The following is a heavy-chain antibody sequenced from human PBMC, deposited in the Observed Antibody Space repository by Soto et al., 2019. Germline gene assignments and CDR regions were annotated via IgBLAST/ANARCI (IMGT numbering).Heavy chain of an antibody. CDR3: ARENSYFDY. CDR2: IIPIFGTA. J-gene: IGHJ4*02. CDR1: GGTFSSYA. Sequence: GASVKVSCKSSGGTFSSYAISCVRQAPGQGLEWMGGIIPIFGTANYAQKFQGRLTMTADTSTSTAYMELRSLRSDDTAVYYCARENSYFDYWGQGTLVTVSS. V-gene: IGHV1-69*06.